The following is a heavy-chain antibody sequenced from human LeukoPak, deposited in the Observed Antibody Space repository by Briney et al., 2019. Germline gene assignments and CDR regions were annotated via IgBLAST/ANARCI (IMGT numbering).Heavy chain of an antibody. Sequence: KFRESLKISCKGSGYSFTSYWIGWVRQMPGKGLEWMGIIYPGDSDTRYSPSFQGQVTISADKSISTAYLQWSSLKASDTAMYHCARPRIAAAFDAFDIWGQGTMVTVSS. D-gene: IGHD6-13*01. CDR1: GYSFTSYW. CDR2: IYPGDSDT. V-gene: IGHV5-51*01. CDR3: ARPRIAAAFDAFDI. J-gene: IGHJ3*02.